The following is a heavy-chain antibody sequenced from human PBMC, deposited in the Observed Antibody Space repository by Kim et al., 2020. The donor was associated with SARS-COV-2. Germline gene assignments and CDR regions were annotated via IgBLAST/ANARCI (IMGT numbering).Heavy chain of an antibody. J-gene: IGHJ5*02. CDR1: GYTFTSYG. Sequence: ASVKVSCKASGYTFTSYGISWVRQAPGQGLEWMGWISAYNGNTNYAQKLQGRVTMTTDTSTSTAYMELRSLRSDDTAVYYCARVARDYDFWSGYQYLWGNWFDPWGQGTLVTVSS. CDR2: ISAYNGNT. CDR3: ARVARDYDFWSGYQYLWGNWFDP. D-gene: IGHD3-3*01. V-gene: IGHV1-18*01.